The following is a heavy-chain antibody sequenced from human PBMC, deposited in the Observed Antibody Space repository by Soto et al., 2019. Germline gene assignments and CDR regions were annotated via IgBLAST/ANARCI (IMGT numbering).Heavy chain of an antibody. CDR2: ISAYNGNT. Sequence: ASVKVSCKASGYTFTSYGISWVRQAPGQGLEWMGWISAYNGNTNYAQKLQGRVTMTTDTSTSTAYMELRSLRSDDTAVYYCARDKPTVQLRFLGAGPGPWGQGTMVTVYS. CDR1: GYTFTSYG. J-gene: IGHJ5*02. V-gene: IGHV1-18*01. D-gene: IGHD3-3*01. CDR3: ARDKPTVQLRFLGAGPGP.